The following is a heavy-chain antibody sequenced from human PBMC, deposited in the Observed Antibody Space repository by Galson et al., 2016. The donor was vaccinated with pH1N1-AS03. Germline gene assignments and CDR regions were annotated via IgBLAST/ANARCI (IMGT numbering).Heavy chain of an antibody. CDR1: GYTFTNYG. V-gene: IGHV1-18*01. D-gene: IGHD3-3*01. CDR3: ARDESGYMY. CDR2: IGTYT. Sequence: SVKVSCKASGYTFTNYGISWVRQAPGQGLEYMGWIGTYTIYAQKLQGRVTMTTDTSTSTAYMELRSLRSDDTAVYYCARDESGYMYWGQGTLVTVSS. J-gene: IGHJ4*02.